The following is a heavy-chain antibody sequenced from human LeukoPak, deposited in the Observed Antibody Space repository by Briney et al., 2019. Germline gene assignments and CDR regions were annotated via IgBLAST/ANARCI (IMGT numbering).Heavy chain of an antibody. CDR1: GGSISSGGYY. CDR3: ARDGRERGYSGYDFYYYYGMDV. Sequence: SETLSLTCTVSGGSISSGGYYWSWIRQHPGKGLEWIGYIYYSGSTYYNPSLKSRVTISVDTSKNQFSLKLSSVTAADTAVYYCARDGRERGYSGYDFYYYYGMDVWGQGTTVTVSS. D-gene: IGHD5-12*01. J-gene: IGHJ6*02. V-gene: IGHV4-31*03. CDR2: IYYSGST.